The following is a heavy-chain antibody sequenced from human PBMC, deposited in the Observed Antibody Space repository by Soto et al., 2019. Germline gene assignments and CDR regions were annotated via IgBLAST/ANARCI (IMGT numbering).Heavy chain of an antibody. J-gene: IGHJ4*02. CDR1: GDSVSSDSAA. V-gene: IGHV6-1*01. Sequence: QVQLQQSGPGLVKPSQTLSLTCAISGDSVSSDSAAWNWIRQSPSRGLEWLGRTYYRSKWYYDYALSVKSRIIINPDTSKNQSSLHLNSVTPDDTAVYYCAGYAHNYRFVCGQGTLVTVSS. CDR3: AGYAHNYRFV. D-gene: IGHD3-16*01. CDR2: TYYRSKWYY.